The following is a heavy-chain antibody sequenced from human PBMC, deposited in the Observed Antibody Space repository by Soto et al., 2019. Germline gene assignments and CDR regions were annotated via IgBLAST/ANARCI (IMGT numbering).Heavy chain of an antibody. V-gene: IGHV4-59*01. J-gene: IGHJ3*02. CDR1: GGSISSYY. CDR2: IYYSGST. CDR3: ARRGRLNDAFDI. D-gene: IGHD6-25*01. Sequence: SETLSLTCTVSGGSISSYYWSWIRQPPGKGLEWIGYIYYSGSTNYNPSLKSRVTISVDTSKNQFSLKLSSVTAAGTAVYYCARRGRLNDAFDIWGQGTMVTVSS.